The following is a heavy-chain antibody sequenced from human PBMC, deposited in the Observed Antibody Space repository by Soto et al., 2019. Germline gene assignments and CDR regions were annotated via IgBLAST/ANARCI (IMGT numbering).Heavy chain of an antibody. J-gene: IGHJ4*02. CDR3: ARGGYSYGYFDY. CDR2: ISNSGPNI. V-gene: IGHV3-11*01. D-gene: IGHD5-18*01. Sequence: GGSLRLSCAASGFTFSDYYMSWIRQAPGKGLEWVSYISNSGPNIYYADSLKGRFTISRDNAKNSLYLQMHSLRAEDTAVYYCARGGYSYGYFDYWGQGTLVTVSS. CDR1: GFTFSDYY.